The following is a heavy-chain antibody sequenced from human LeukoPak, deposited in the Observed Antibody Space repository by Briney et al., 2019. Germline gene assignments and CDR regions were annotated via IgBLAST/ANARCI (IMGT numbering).Heavy chain of an antibody. CDR1: GFTFSSYA. J-gene: IGHJ3*02. Sequence: PGGSLRLSCAASGFTFSSYAMSWVRQAPGKGLEWVSSISSSSSYIYYADSVKGRFTISRDNAKNSLYLQMNSLRAEDTAVYYCARTAEGHDAFDIWGQGTMVTVSS. CDR2: ISSSSSYI. CDR3: ARTAEGHDAFDI. V-gene: IGHV3-21*01.